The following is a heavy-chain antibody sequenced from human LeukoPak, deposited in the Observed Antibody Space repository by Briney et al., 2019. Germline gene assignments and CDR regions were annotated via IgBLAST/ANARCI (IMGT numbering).Heavy chain of an antibody. J-gene: IGHJ3*02. Sequence: GASVKVSCKASGYTFTSYGISWVRQAPGQGLEWMGWISAYNGNTNYAQKLQGRVTMTTDTSTSTAYMELRSLRSDDTAVYHCAKRDGPFYYDSSGYYSTASDIWGQGTMVTVSS. CDR1: GYTFTSYG. CDR2: ISAYNGNT. D-gene: IGHD3-22*01. CDR3: AKRDGPFYYDSSGYYSTASDI. V-gene: IGHV1-18*01.